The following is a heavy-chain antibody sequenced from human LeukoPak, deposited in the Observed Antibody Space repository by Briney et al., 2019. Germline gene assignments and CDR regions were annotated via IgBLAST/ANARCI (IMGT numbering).Heavy chain of an antibody. Sequence: SETLSLTCTVSGGSISSYYWSWIRQPPGKGLEWIGYIYYGGSTNYNPSLKSRVTISVDTSKNQFSLKLGSVTAADTAMYYCARGSGYEHSFDYWGQGTLVTVSS. CDR1: GGSISSYY. D-gene: IGHD5-12*01. J-gene: IGHJ4*02. CDR2: IYYGGST. CDR3: ARGSGYEHSFDY. V-gene: IGHV4-59*01.